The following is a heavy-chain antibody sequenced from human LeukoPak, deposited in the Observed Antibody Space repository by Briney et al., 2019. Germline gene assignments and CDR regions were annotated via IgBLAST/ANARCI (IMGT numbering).Heavy chain of an antibody. D-gene: IGHD3-10*01. J-gene: IGHJ6*03. V-gene: IGHV3-66*01. Sequence: GGSLRLSCAASGFTVSSNYMSWVRQAPGKGLEWVSVIYSDGSTYYADSVKGRFTISRDNSKNTLYLQMNSLRAEDTAVYYCARDRLSMVRGIIISYYMDVWGKGTTVTISS. CDR2: IYSDGST. CDR3: ARDRLSMVRGIIISYYMDV. CDR1: GFTVSSNY.